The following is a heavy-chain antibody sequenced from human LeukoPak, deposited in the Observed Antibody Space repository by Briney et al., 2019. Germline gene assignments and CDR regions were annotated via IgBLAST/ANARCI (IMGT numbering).Heavy chain of an antibody. V-gene: IGHV4-31*03. CDR1: GVSISSGVYY. CDR3: AAYGDYGPPD. CDR2: IYYSGST. Sequence: PSEALSLTCTVSGVSISSGVYYWSWIRQHPGKGLEWIGYIYYSGSTYYNPSLKSRVTIQVDTSKNQFSLKLSSVTAADTAVYYCAAYGDYGPPDWGQGTLVTVSS. J-gene: IGHJ4*02. D-gene: IGHD4-17*01.